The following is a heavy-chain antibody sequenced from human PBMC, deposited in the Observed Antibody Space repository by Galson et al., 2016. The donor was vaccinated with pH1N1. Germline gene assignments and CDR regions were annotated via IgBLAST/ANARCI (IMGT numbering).Heavy chain of an antibody. D-gene: IGHD3-3*01. CDR3: VRDKDSIFTSNWFDT. CDR1: GYTLSNFY. V-gene: IGHV1-2*02. J-gene: IGHJ5*02. CDR2: ISPNSGGT. Sequence: SVKVSCKESGYTLSNFYMHWVRQAPGQGLEWMGWISPNSGGTNSAQKFQGRVTLTTSISVVYMELSGLRSDDTAVYYCVRDKDSIFTSNWFDTWGQGTLVTVSS.